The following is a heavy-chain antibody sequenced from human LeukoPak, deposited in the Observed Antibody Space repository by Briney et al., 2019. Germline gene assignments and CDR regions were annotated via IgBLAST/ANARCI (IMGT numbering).Heavy chain of an antibody. J-gene: IGHJ4*02. CDR3: AKGAELRFLEWLSNPKYYFDY. D-gene: IGHD3-3*01. Sequence: GRSLRLSCAASGFTFSNYAMHWVRQAPGKGLEWVSAISGSGGSTYYADSVKGRFTISRDNSKNTLYLQMNSLRAEDTAVYYCAKGAELRFLEWLSNPKYYFDYWGQGTLVTVSS. CDR1: GFTFSNYA. CDR2: ISGSGGST. V-gene: IGHV3-23*01.